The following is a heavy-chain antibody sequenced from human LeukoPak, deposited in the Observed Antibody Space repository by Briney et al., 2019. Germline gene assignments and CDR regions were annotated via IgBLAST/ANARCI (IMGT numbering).Heavy chain of an antibody. J-gene: IGHJ4*02. V-gene: IGHV3-21*01. CDR3: ARDGEVVVTAFYFDY. CDR2: ISSSSSYI. CDR1: GFTFSSYS. D-gene: IGHD2-21*02. Sequence: SGGPLRLSCAASGFTFSSYSMNWVRQAPGKGLEWVSSISSSSSYIYYADSVKGRFTISRDNAKSSLYLQMNSLRAEDTAVYYCARDGEVVVTAFYFDYWGQGTLVTVSS.